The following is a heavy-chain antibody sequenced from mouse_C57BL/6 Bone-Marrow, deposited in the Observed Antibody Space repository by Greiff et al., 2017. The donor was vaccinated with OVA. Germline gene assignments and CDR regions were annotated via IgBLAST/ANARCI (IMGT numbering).Heavy chain of an antibody. CDR2: IFPGSGGT. CDR1: GYTFTDYY. D-gene: IGHD1-1*01. V-gene: IGHV1-75*01. CDR3: ARESYYYGSPGY. J-gene: IGHJ2*01. Sequence: QVPLQQSGPELVKPGASVKISCKASGYTFTDYYINWVKQRPGQGLEWIGWIFPGSGGTNYNEKFKGKATLTVDKSSSTAYMLLTSLTSEDSAVYFCARESYYYGSPGYWGQGTTLTVSS.